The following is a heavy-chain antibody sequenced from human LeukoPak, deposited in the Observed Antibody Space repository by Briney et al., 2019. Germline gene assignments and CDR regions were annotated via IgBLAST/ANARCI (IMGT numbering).Heavy chain of an antibody. D-gene: IGHD6-13*01. V-gene: IGHV1-8*03. CDR3: ARGRIAAAGIYYYYYMDV. J-gene: IGHJ6*03. CDR1: GYTFTSYD. Sequence: ASVKVSCKASGYTFTSYDINWVRQATGQGLEWMGWMNPNSGNTGYAQKFQGRVTITRNTSISTAYMELSSLRSEDTAVYYCARGRIAAAGIYYYYYMDVWGKGTTVTVSS. CDR2: MNPNSGNT.